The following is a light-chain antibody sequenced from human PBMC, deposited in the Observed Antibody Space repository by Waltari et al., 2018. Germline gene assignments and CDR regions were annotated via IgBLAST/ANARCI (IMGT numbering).Light chain of an antibody. CDR3: QQYNSYSGT. CDR2: KAS. V-gene: IGKV1-5*03. Sequence: DIQMTQSPSTLSASVGDRVTITCRASQSITTWLAWYQHKPGKAPKLLIYKASSLESGVPSRFSGSGSRTEFTLTISSLQPDDFATYYCQQYNSYSGTFGQGTKVEIK. J-gene: IGKJ1*01. CDR1: QSITTW.